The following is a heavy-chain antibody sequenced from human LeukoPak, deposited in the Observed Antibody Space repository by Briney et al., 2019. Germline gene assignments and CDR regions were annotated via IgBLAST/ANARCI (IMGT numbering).Heavy chain of an antibody. Sequence: SVKVSCKASGGTFSSYAISWVRQAPGQGLEWVGGMIPIFGTADYAQKFQGRVTITADESTITAYMELSSLRSEDTAVCYCVQFIVIVVVPAARGWIDPWGQGTLVTVSS. D-gene: IGHD2-2*01. J-gene: IGHJ5*02. CDR2: MIPIFGTA. CDR1: GGTFSSYA. V-gene: IGHV1-69*13. CDR3: VQFIVIVVVPAARGWIDP.